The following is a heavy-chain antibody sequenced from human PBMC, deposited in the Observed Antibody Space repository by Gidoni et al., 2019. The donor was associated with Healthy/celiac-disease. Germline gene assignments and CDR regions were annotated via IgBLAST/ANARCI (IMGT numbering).Heavy chain of an antibody. J-gene: IGHJ4*02. D-gene: IGHD6-6*01. Sequence: QVQLVESGGGVVQPGRSLRLSCAASGFTFSSYGMHWVRQAPGKGLEWVAVISYDGSNKYYADSVKGRFTISRDNSKNTLYLQMNSLRAEDTAVYYCANLGYSSSHFDYWGQGTLVTVSS. V-gene: IGHV3-30*18. CDR2: ISYDGSNK. CDR3: ANLGYSSSHFDY. CDR1: GFTFSSYG.